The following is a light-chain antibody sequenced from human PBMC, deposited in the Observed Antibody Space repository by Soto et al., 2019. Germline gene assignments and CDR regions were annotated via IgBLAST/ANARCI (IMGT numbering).Light chain of an antibody. CDR2: DDN. V-gene: IGLV1-51*01. J-gene: IGLJ3*02. CDR3: CSYAPGSSLV. CDR1: SSNIGGNS. Sequence: QSVMTQPPSVSAAPGQKVTISCSGSSSNIGGNSVSWYQQLPGTAPKLLIYDDNKRPSGIPDRFSGSKSGTSATLGITGFQTGDEADYYCCSYAPGSSLVFGGGTKVTVL.